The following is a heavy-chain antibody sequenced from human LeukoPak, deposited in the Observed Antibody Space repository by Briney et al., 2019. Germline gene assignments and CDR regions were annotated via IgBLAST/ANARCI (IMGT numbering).Heavy chain of an antibody. CDR3: ARTARGYSYGYGDY. CDR2: INPNSGGT. V-gene: IGHV1-2*02. J-gene: IGHJ4*02. Sequence: ASVKVSCKASGYTFTDYYMHWVRQAPGQGLEWMGWINPNSGGTNYAQKFQGRVTMTRDTSISTAYMELSRLRSDDTAVYYCARTARGYSYGYGDYWGQGTLVTVSS. CDR1: GYTFTDYY. D-gene: IGHD5-18*01.